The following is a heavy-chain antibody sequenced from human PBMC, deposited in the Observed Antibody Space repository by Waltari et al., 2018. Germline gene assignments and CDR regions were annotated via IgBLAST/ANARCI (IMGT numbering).Heavy chain of an antibody. Sequence: EVQLVETGGGLIQPGGSLRLSCAASGLTVSTSFLSWVRQAPGKGLEWVSYIYSGGSAYYIDSVKGRFTISRDNSKNTLYLQMNRLTADDTAVYYCARFYGSGSYFESWGQGALVTVSS. CDR1: GLTVSTSF. J-gene: IGHJ4*02. CDR2: IYSGGSA. D-gene: IGHD3-10*01. CDR3: ARFYGSGSYFES. V-gene: IGHV3-53*02.